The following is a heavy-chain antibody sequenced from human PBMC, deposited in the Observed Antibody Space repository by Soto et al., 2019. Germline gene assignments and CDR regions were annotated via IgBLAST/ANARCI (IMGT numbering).Heavy chain of an antibody. J-gene: IGHJ6*02. Sequence: ASVKVSCKASGYTFSNFAMHWVRQAPGQRLEWMGWINPGNGNTKYSQTFQGRVTITRDTSASTAYMELSSLRSEDTAVYYCARAVARGVKTIYYYYGMDVWGQGTTVTVS. CDR3: ARAVARGVKTIYYYYGMDV. CDR1: GYTFSNFA. CDR2: INPGNGNT. V-gene: IGHV1-3*01. D-gene: IGHD3-10*01.